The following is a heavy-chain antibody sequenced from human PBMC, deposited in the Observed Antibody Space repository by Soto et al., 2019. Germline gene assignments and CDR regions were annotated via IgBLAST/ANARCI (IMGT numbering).Heavy chain of an antibody. CDR2: IYYTGNT. Sequence: QLQLQESGPGLVKPSETLSLTCTVSGGSIRSSSYYWGWMRQPPGKGLEWIGSIYYTGNTYYNPSLKSRVTISVDTSKNQFSLKLSSVTAADTAVYYCTSLYYGGQDYWGQGTVVTVSS. J-gene: IGHJ4*02. CDR3: TSLYYGGQDY. V-gene: IGHV4-39*01. CDR1: GGSIRSSSYY. D-gene: IGHD4-17*01.